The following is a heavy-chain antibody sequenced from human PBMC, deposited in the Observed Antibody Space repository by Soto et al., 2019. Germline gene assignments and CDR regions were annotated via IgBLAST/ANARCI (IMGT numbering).Heavy chain of an antibody. Sequence: EVHLVESGGGLVQPGGSLRLSCGASGFTFRHHWMGWVRQAPGQGLEWVANTNQDESQIFYVDAVKGRFTITRDNGENSLYLQMNSMRVEERAVYYCARSMGWRDAFDIWGQGTMVAVSS. CDR1: GFTFRHHW. J-gene: IGHJ3*02. CDR2: TNQDESQI. V-gene: IGHV3-7*01. D-gene: IGHD3-10*01. CDR3: ARSMGWRDAFDI.